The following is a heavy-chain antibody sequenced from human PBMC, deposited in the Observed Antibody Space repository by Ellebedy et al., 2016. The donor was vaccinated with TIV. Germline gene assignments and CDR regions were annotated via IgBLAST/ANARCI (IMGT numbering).Heavy chain of an antibody. V-gene: IGHV1-3*01. D-gene: IGHD2-21*02. CDR1: ESTLTNYY. CDR2: IDGGSGNT. J-gene: IGHJ3*02. CDR3: TRRGDQPAFDI. Sequence: AASVKVSCKASESTLTNYYMHWVRQAPGQRLEWMGWIDGGSGNTKYSQNLQGRLTITRDTSASTAYMELSSLRSEDTALYYCTRRGDQPAFDIWGQGTVVTVSS.